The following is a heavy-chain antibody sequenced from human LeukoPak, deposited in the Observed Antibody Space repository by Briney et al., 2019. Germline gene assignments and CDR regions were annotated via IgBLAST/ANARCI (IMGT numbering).Heavy chain of an antibody. CDR3: ARDWYSGSYVVVQH. V-gene: IGHV1-8*01. CDR2: MSPNSGNT. D-gene: IGHD1-26*01. CDR1: GYTFTSYD. Sequence: ASVKVSCKASGYTFTSYDINWMRQATGQGLEWMGWMSPNSGNTGYAQKFQGRVTMTRDTSISTAYMELSSLRSEDTAVYYCARDWYSGSYVVVQHWGQGTLVTVSS. J-gene: IGHJ1*01.